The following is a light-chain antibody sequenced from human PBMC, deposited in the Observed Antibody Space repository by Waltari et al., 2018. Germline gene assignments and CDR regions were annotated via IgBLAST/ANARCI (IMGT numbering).Light chain of an antibody. J-gene: IGLJ2*01. CDR2: LNSDGSH. V-gene: IGLV4-69*01. CDR3: QTWGTGIHGV. CDR1: SGHSRYA. Sequence: QLVLTQSPSAPASLGASVKLTCTLSSGHSRYAIAWHQQQPEKGPRYLMKLNSDGSHSKGDGIPDRFSGSSSGAERYLTISSLQSEDEADYYCQTWGTGIHGVFGGGTKLTVL.